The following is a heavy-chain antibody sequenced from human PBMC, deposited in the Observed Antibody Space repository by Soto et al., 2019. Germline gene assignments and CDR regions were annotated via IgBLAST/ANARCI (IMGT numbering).Heavy chain of an antibody. CDR2: ISSSSSYI. Sequence: GGSLRLSCAASGFTFSRYSMNWVRQAPGKGLEWVSSISSSSSYIYYADSVKGRFTISRDNAKNSLYLQMNSLRAEDTAVYYSARQEQKCLAPGWLDTWGQGTLVTVSS. D-gene: IGHD3-10*01. V-gene: IGHV3-21*01. CDR1: GFTFSRYS. J-gene: IGHJ5*02. CDR3: ARQEQKCLAPGWLDT.